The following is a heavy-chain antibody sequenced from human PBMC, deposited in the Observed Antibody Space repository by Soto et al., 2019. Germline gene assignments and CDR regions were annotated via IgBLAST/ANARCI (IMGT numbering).Heavy chain of an antibody. CDR3: AREASVLIPAAQPSRFDS. J-gene: IGHJ4*02. CDR1: GYSFMKYG. D-gene: IGHD2-2*01. V-gene: IGHV1-18*01. Sequence: ASVKVSCKGFGYSFMKYGINWVRQAPGQGLEWVGWISPYSGYTHSAQKFHGRLTLTTDTAASTAYMELRILRSADAALYYCAREASVLIPAAQPSRFDSWGQGTLVTVSS. CDR2: ISPYSGYT.